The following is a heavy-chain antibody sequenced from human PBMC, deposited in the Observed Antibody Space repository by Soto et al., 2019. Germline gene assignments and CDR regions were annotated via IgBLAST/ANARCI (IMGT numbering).Heavy chain of an antibody. Sequence: QVQLQESGPGLVKPSETLSLTCTVSGGSVSSGSYYWSWIRQPPGKGLEWIGYIYYSGRTNYNPSLKSRVTISVDTSKNQFYLKLISVTAADTAVYYCARDRGAGWFDPWGQGTLVTVSS. CDR3: ARDRGAGWFDP. V-gene: IGHV4-61*01. CDR1: GGSVSSGSYY. CDR2: IYYSGRT. J-gene: IGHJ5*02.